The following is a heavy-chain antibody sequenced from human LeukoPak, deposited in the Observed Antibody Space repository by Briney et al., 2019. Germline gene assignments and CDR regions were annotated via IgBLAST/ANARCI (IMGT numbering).Heavy chain of an antibody. J-gene: IGHJ1*01. V-gene: IGHV4-34*01. D-gene: IGHD2-2*01. CDR1: GGSFSGYY. CDR2: INHSGST. CDR3: AREVGGYCSSTSCYRYAEYFQH. Sequence: PSETLSLTCAVYGGSFSGYYWSWIRQPPGKGLEWIGEINHSGSTNYNPSLKSRVTISVDTSKNQFSLRLSSVTAADTAVYYCAREVGGYCSSTSCYRYAEYFQHWGQGTLVTVSS.